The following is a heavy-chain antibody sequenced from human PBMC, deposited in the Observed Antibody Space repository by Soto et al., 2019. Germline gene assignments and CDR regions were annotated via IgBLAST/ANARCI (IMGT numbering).Heavy chain of an antibody. Sequence: GGSLRLSCAASGFTFSSYAMSWVRQAPGKGLEWVSAISGSGGSTYYADSVKGRFTISRDNSKNTLYLQMNSLRAEDTAVYYCAKDWGDYGDYDDAFDIWGQGTMVTVSS. J-gene: IGHJ3*02. CDR3: AKDWGDYGDYDDAFDI. CDR1: GFTFSSYA. CDR2: ISGSGGST. D-gene: IGHD4-17*01. V-gene: IGHV3-23*01.